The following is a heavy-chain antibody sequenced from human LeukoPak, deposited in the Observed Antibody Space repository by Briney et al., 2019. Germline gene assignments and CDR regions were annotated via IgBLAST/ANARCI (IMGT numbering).Heavy chain of an antibody. CDR1: GFTFSSYE. CDR2: ISSSGSTI. D-gene: IGHD6-19*01. CDR3: ARDLRKSSGWPDY. J-gene: IGHJ4*02. V-gene: IGHV3-48*03. Sequence: PGGSLRLSCAASGFTFSSYEVNWVRQAPGKGLEWVSYISSSGSTIYYADSVKGRFTISRDNAKNSLYLQMNSLGAEDTAVYYCARDLRKSSGWPDYWGQGTLVTVSS.